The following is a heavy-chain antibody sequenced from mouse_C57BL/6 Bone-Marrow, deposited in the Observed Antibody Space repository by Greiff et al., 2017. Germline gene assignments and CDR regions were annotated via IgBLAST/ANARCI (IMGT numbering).Heavy chain of an antibody. CDR2: IYPRDGST. CDR3: ARDYGSSYWYFDV. CDR1: GYTFTSYD. Sequence: QVQLQQSGPELVKPGASVKLSCKASGYTFTSYDINWVKPRPGQGLEWIGWIYPRDGSTQYNEKFTGQATLPVDTSSSTAYMARHSLTSEDSAVYVCARDYGSSYWYFDVWGTGTTVTGAS. V-gene: IGHV1-85*01. D-gene: IGHD1-1*01. J-gene: IGHJ1*03.